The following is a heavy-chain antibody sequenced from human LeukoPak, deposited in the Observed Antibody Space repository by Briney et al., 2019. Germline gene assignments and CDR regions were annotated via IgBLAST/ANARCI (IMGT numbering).Heavy chain of an antibody. CDR1: GGSISSSNHY. V-gene: IGHV4-39*01. Sequence: PSETLSLTCTVSGGSISSSNHYWGWIRQPPGKGLEWIGSIYYSGSTYYNPSLKSRVTISVDTSKNQFSLKLSSVTAADTAVYYCARHRGYYGSGSKVEYWGQGTLVTVSS. CDR2: IYYSGST. J-gene: IGHJ4*02. D-gene: IGHD3-10*01. CDR3: ARHRGYYGSGSKVEY.